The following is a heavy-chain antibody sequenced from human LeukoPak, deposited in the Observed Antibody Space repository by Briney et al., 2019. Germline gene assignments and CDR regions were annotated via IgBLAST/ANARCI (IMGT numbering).Heavy chain of an antibody. J-gene: IGHJ4*02. Sequence: GGSLRLSCAASGFTVSSYEMNWVRQAPGKGLEWLSSISTSGNNIYYADSGKGRFTISRDNAKNSLYLQMNSLGAEDTAVYYCAGGGTWIDFWGQGTLVTVSS. D-gene: IGHD3-16*01. CDR3: AGGGTWIDF. CDR2: ISTSGNNI. V-gene: IGHV3-48*03. CDR1: GFTVSSYE.